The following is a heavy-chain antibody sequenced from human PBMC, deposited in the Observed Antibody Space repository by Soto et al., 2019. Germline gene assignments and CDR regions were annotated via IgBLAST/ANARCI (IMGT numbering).Heavy chain of an antibody. D-gene: IGHD2-15*01. CDR1: GYTFTSYY. CDR3: ARVYCSGGSCYLGWFDP. CDR2: INPSGGST. Sequence: QVQLVQSGAEVKKPGASVKVSCKASGYTFTSYYMHWVRQAPGQGLEWMGIINPSGGSTSYAQKFQGRVTMTRDTSKSTVYMELSSLRSEDTAVYYFARVYCSGGSCYLGWFDPWGQGTLVTVSS. J-gene: IGHJ5*02. V-gene: IGHV1-46*03.